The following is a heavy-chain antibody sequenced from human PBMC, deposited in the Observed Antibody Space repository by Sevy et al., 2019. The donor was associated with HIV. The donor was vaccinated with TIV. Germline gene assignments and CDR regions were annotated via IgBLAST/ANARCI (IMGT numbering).Heavy chain of an antibody. CDR3: ARGLNYDFWSGALTYYYHYGMDV. D-gene: IGHD3-3*01. CDR1: GYTFTSYD. CDR2: MNPNSGNT. Sequence: ASVKVSCKASGYTFTSYDISWVRQATGQGLEWMGWMNPNSGNTGYAQKFQGRVTMTRNTSISTAYMELSSLRSEDTAVYYCARGLNYDFWSGALTYYYHYGMDVWGQGTTVTVSS. J-gene: IGHJ6*02. V-gene: IGHV1-8*01.